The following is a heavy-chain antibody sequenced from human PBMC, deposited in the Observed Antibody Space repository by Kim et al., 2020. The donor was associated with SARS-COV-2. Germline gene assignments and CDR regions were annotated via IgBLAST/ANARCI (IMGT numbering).Heavy chain of an antibody. V-gene: IGHV4-59*01. CDR3: ATIYSRYCGGDCPFDY. CDR1: GGSISSYY. J-gene: IGHJ4*02. CDR2: IYYSGST. Sequence: SETLSLTCTVSGGSISSYYWSWIRQPPGKGLEWIGYIYYSGSTNYNPSLKSRVTISVDTSKNQFSLKLSSVTAADTAVYYCATIYSRYCGGDCPFDYWGQGTLVTVAS. D-gene: IGHD2-21*02.